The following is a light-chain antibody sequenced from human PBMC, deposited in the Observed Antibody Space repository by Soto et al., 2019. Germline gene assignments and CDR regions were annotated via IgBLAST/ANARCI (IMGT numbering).Light chain of an antibody. Sequence: DIQMTQSPSSLSASVGDRVTITCRASQSISTHFNWYQQKPGKAPNLLIYAASSLQSGVPSRFSGSGSGTDFTLTISSLPPEDFSTYFCQQSYIPPSGFGGGTQVEIK. V-gene: IGKV1-39*01. CDR1: QSISTH. CDR2: AAS. CDR3: QQSYIPPSG. J-gene: IGKJ4*01.